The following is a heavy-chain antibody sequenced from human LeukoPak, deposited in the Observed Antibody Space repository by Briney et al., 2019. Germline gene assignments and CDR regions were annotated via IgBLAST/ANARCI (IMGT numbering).Heavy chain of an antibody. V-gene: IGHV3-74*01. CDR3: ARDRLVPIAAAADY. CDR2: IDTDGSIT. CDR1: GYTFSSYW. J-gene: IGHJ4*02. Sequence: PGGSLRLSCAASGYTFSSYWMHWVRQAPGKGLVWVSRIDTDGSITSYADSVKGRFTISRDNAKNSLYLQMNSLRAEDTAVYYCARDRLVPIAAAADYWGQGTLVTVSS. D-gene: IGHD6-13*01.